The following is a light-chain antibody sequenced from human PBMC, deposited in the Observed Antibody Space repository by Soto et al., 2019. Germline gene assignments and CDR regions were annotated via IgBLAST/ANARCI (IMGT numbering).Light chain of an antibody. V-gene: IGKV3-20*01. J-gene: IGKJ1*01. CDR3: QQYGSTSWT. CDR1: QSVSSNY. CDR2: AAS. Sequence: EIVLTQSPGTLSSSPGERATLSCRASQSVSSNYFAWYQQKPGQAPRLLIYAASSRATGIPDRFSGSGSGPDFTLTISRLEPEDFAVYYCQQYGSTSWTFGQGTRVEI.